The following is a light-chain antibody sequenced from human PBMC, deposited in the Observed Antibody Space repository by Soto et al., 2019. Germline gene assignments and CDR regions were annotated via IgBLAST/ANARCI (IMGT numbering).Light chain of an antibody. CDR2: QNS. Sequence: SNELTQPPSVSVSPGQTSSITCSGDNLGDKDVCWYQQKPGQSPVLVIYQNSRRPSGIPERFSGSKSGNTATLTISGTQALDEADYSCQAWDSSTGVFGTGTRSPS. J-gene: IGLJ1*01. CDR3: QAWDSSTGV. V-gene: IGLV3-1*01. CDR1: NLGDKD.